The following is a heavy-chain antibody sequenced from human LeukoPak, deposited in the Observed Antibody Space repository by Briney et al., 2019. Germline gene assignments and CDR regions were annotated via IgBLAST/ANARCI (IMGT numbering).Heavy chain of an antibody. V-gene: IGHV3-7*01. D-gene: IGHD4-17*01. CDR1: GFTFSSYW. CDR3: ARDRSRDYGRNWFDP. Sequence: GSLRLSCAASGFTFSSYWMSWVRQAPGKGLEWVANIKQDGSEKYYVDSVKGRFTISRDNAKNSLYLQMNSLRAEDTAVYYCARDRSRDYGRNWFDPWGQGTLVTVSS. CDR2: IKQDGSEK. J-gene: IGHJ5*02.